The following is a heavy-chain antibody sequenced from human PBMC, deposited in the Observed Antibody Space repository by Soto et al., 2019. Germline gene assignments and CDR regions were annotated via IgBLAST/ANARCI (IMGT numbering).Heavy chain of an antibody. CDR2: ISYDGSNK. J-gene: IGHJ4*02. CDR1: GFTFSSYG. D-gene: IGHD5-12*01. CDR3: VMATRDY. V-gene: IGHV3-30*03. Sequence: QVQLVESGGGVVQPGRSLRLSCAASGFTFSSYGMHWVRQAPGKGLEWVAVISYDGSNKYYADSVKGRFTISRDNSKNTLYLQMNSLRAEDMAVYYCVMATRDYWGQGTLVTVSS.